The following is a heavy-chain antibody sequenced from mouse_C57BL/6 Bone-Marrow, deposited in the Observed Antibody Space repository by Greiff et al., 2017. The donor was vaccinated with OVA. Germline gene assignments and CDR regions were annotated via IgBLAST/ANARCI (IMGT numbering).Heavy chain of an antibody. V-gene: IGHV1-69*01. J-gene: IGHJ3*01. CDR3: ARWGGAWFAY. CDR1: GYTFTSYW. Sequence: QVQLQQPGAELVMPGASVKLSCKASGYTFTSYWMHWVKQRPGQGLEWIGEIDPSDSYTNYNQKFKGKSTLTVDKSSSTAYMQLRSLTSEDSAVYYCARWGGAWFAYWGRGTLVTVSA. CDR2: IDPSDSYT.